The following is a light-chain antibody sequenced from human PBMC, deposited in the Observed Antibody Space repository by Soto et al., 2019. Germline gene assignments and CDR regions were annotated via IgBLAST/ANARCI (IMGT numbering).Light chain of an antibody. V-gene: IGKV1-9*01. CDR2: DAS. J-gene: IGKJ4*01. CDR1: QDINNY. Sequence: DIQMTQSPSSLSASVGDRVTITCQASQDINNYLNWYQQKPGEAPKLLIFDASTLQSGVPSRFSGSGSGTDFTLTISSLQAEDFATYYCQQLSTYPSTFGGGTKVDIK. CDR3: QQLSTYPST.